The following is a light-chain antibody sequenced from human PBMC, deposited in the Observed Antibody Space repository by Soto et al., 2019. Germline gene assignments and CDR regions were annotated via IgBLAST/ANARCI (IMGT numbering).Light chain of an antibody. J-gene: IGKJ4*01. CDR2: SAS. CDR1: QGMSTY. CDR3: QQLNGYQLA. V-gene: IGKV1-9*01. Sequence: DIPLTQSPSFLSASVGDTVTITCRASQGMSTYLDWYQQKPGKVPKLLIRSASTLQSGVPPRFSGGGSGTEFTLTISTLQPDDSGIYYCQQLNGYQLAFGGGTNVDIK.